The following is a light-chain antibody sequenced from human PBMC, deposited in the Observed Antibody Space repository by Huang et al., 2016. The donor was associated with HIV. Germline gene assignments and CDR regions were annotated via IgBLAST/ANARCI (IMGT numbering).Light chain of an antibody. CDR3: QQYGSSPIT. CDR1: QSVSSSD. J-gene: IGKJ5*01. V-gene: IGKV3D-20*01. Sequence: EIVLTQSPATLSLSPGERATLSCGASQSVSSSDLAWYPQKPGLSPRLLIYEASSRATGIPDRFSGSGSGTDFTLTISRLEPEDFAVYYCQQYGSSPITFGQGTRLEIK. CDR2: EAS.